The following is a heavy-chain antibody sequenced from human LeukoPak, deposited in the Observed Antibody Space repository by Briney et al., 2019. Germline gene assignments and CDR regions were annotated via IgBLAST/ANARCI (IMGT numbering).Heavy chain of an antibody. D-gene: IGHD3-3*01. CDR3: ASLTIFGVG. V-gene: IGHV3-74*01. J-gene: IGHJ4*02. Sequence: GGSLRLSCAASGFTFSSYWMHWVRHAPGKGLVWVSRINTDGSITNYADSVKGRFTISRDNAKNTLYPQMNSLRAEDTAVYYCASLTIFGVGGGQGTLVTVSS. CDR2: INTDGSIT. CDR1: GFTFSSYW.